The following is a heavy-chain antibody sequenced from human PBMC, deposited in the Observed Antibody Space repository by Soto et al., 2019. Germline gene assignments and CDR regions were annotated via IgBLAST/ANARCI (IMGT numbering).Heavy chain of an antibody. CDR2: ISYDGSNK. Sequence: QPGGSLGVYCAASGVTFSSYGMHWVRQAPGKGLEWVAVISYDGSNKYYADSVKGRFTISRDNSKNTLYLQMNSLRAEDTAVYYCAKDTRYYYGSGSYYNGCPIDYWGQGTLVPVSS. CDR3: AKDTRYYYGSGSYYNGCPIDY. V-gene: IGHV3-30*18. D-gene: IGHD3-10*01. CDR1: GVTFSSYG. J-gene: IGHJ4*02.